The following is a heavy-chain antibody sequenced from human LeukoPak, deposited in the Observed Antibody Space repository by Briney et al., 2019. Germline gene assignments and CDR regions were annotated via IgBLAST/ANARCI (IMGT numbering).Heavy chain of an antibody. V-gene: IGHV3-7*01. D-gene: IGHD1-1*01. J-gene: IGHJ4*02. CDR1: QFTFNGSW. Sequence: GGSLRLSCADSQFTFNGSWMNWVRQAPGHGLEWVANMDPTGSQKHYVDSVRRRFTLSKDNPGASLDLDMHSLRAEDTAIYYCAIWTSGNYWGQGTLVTVSS. CDR2: MDPTGSQK. CDR3: AIWTSGNY.